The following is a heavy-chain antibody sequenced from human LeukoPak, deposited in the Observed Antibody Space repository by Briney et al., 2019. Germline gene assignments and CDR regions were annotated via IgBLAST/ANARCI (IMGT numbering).Heavy chain of an antibody. J-gene: IGHJ3*02. D-gene: IGHD5-18*01. Sequence: SETLSLTCTVSGGSISSYYWSWIRQPPGKGLEWIGYIYYSGSTNYNPSLKSRVTISVDTSKNQFSLKLSSVTAADTAVYYCARADTAMVNVGFDIWGQGTMVTVSS. CDR1: GGSISSYY. CDR3: ARADTAMVNVGFDI. CDR2: IYYSGST. V-gene: IGHV4-59*01.